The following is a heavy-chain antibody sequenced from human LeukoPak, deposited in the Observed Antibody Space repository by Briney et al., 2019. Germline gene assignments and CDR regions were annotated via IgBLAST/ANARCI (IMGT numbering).Heavy chain of an antibody. CDR3: ARGPFAGYDFWSGYYPFDY. D-gene: IGHD3-3*01. CDR1: GGSISSYY. Sequence: SETLSLTCTVSGGSISSYYWSWIRQPPGKGLEWIGYIYYSGSTNYNPSLKSRVTISVDTSKNQFSLKLSSVTAADTAVYYCARGPFAGYDFWSGYYPFDYWGQGTLVTVSS. CDR2: IYYSGST. V-gene: IGHV4-59*01. J-gene: IGHJ4*02.